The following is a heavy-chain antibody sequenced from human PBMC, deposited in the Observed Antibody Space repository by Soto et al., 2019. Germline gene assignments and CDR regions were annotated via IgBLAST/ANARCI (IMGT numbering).Heavy chain of an antibody. J-gene: IGHJ4*02. V-gene: IGHV3-33*01. Sequence: PGGSLRLSCAASGFTFSNYGMHWVRQAPGKGLEWVAVIWYDGSNKYYADSVKGRFTISRDNSKNTLYLQMNSLRAEDTAVYYCARDSTRGLDNDYWGQGTLVTVSS. D-gene: IGHD6-19*01. CDR1: GFTFSNYG. CDR3: ARDSTRGLDNDY. CDR2: IWYDGSNK.